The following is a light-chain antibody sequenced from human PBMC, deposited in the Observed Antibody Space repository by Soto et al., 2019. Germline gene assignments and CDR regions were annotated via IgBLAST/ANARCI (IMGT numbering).Light chain of an antibody. CDR3: QQYNHWPWT. CDR1: QSVSSN. Sequence: EIVMTQSPATLSVSPGERATLSCRASQSVSSNLAWYQQKPGQAPRLLIYGASTRATGIPARFSGSGSGTEFTLTISSLQSEDVAVYYCQQYNHWPWTFGQGTKVEIK. J-gene: IGKJ1*01. V-gene: IGKV3-15*01. CDR2: GAS.